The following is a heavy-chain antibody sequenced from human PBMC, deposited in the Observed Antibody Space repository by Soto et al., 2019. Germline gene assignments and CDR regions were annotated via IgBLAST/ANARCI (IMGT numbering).Heavy chain of an antibody. CDR1: GFSFSKYA. Sequence: PGGSLRLSCAASGFSFSKYAMHWVRQAPGKGLEWVAVITYDATNEYYAVSVKGRFTISRDNSNNTLSLHMSSLRLADTAVYYCARKPVPDFWGQGTLVTVS. J-gene: IGHJ4*02. CDR3: ARKPVPDF. V-gene: IGHV3-30-3*01. CDR2: ITYDATNE.